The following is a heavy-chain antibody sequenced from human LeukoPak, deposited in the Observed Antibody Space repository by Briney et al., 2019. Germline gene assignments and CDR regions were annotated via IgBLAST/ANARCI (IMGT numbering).Heavy chain of an antibody. D-gene: IGHD2-2*01. V-gene: IGHV3-21*01. CDR3: ARQLGYCSSTICRGDVIYV. CDR1: GFTFSSYS. J-gene: IGHJ6*04. CDR2: ISSSSSYI. Sequence: GGSLRLSCAASGFTFSSYSMNWVRQAPGKGLEGVSSISSSSSYIYYADSVKGRFTISRDNAKNSLYLQMHSLRAEDTAVYYCARQLGYCSSTICRGDVIYVWGKGTTVTVSS.